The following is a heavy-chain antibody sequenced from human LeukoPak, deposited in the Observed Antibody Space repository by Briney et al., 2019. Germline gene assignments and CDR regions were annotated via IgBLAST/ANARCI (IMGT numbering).Heavy chain of an antibody. CDR3: ARDSGYSYGYSFDY. CDR1: GFTVSSNY. V-gene: IGHV3-66*01. J-gene: IGHJ4*02. CDR2: IYSGGST. D-gene: IGHD5-18*01. Sequence: GGSLRLSCAASGFTVSSNYMGWVRQAPGKGLEWVSVIYSGGSTYYADSVKGRFTISRDNSKNTLYLQMNSLRAEDTAVYYCARDSGYSYGYSFDYWGQGTLVTVSS.